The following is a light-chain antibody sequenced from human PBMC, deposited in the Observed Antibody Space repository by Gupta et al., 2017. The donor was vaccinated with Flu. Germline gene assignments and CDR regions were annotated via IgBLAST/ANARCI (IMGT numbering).Light chain of an antibody. V-gene: IGKV1-6*01. J-gene: IGKJ1*01. CDR3: QQDDSYPRT. CDR2: SVS. CDR1: RDIGRD. Sequence: PSSLSASVGARVTITCRASRDIGRDVAWYQQTPGEAPRLLIFSVSSLQSRVPSRFSGSGSGTYFTLTIANLQPEDFATYFCQQDDSYPRTFGQGTMVEIK.